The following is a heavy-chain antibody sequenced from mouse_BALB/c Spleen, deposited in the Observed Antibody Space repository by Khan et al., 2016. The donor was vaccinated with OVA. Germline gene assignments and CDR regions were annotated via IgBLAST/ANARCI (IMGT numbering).Heavy chain of an antibody. Sequence: EVQLQESGPGLVKPSQSLSLTCTVTGYSITSGYAWNWIRQFPGNKLEWMGYISYSGVTSYTPSLKSRTSFTRDTSKNPSFLQLTSVTTEDTATYCGARENCYGDYFDYWGQGTTLTVSS. J-gene: IGHJ2*01. CDR2: ISYSGVT. CDR3: ARENCYGDYFDY. CDR1: GYSITSGYA. V-gene: IGHV3-2*02. D-gene: IGHD1-1*01.